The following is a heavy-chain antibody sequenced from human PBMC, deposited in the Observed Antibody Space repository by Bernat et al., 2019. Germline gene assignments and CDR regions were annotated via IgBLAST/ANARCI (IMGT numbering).Heavy chain of an antibody. CDR2: ISGSDGST. CDR1: GFTFSDYA. J-gene: IGHJ3*02. D-gene: IGHD6-19*01. V-gene: IGHV3-23*01. CDR3: AKDVSAVAGDAFDI. Sequence: EVQLLESGGGLVQPGGSLRLSCEASGFTFSDYAMSWVRQAPGKGLEWVSAISGSDGSTCYADSVKGRFTISRDNSKNTLYLQMNSLRAEDSAVYYCAKDVSAVAGDAFDIWGQGTMVTVSS.